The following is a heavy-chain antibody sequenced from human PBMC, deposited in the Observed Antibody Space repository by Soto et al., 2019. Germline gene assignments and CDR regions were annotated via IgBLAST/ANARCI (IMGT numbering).Heavy chain of an antibody. D-gene: IGHD6-13*01. CDR2: IIPIFGTA. V-gene: IGHV1-69*01. CDR1: GGTFSSYA. CDR3: ARGPGIAAAGTYYYGMDV. Sequence: QVQLVQSGAEVKKPGSSVKVSCKASGGTFSSYAISWVRQAPGQGLEWMGGIIPIFGTAIYAQKFQGRVTITADESTSTSYTELSSLRSEDTAVYYCARGPGIAAAGTYYYGMDVWGQGTTVTVSS. J-gene: IGHJ6*02.